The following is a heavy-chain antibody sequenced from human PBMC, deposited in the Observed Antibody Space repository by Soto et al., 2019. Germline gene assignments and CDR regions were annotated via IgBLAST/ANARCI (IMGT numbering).Heavy chain of an antibody. CDR3: ARGMTTLGGGIGYHHNGMDV. D-gene: IGHD3-16*02. J-gene: IGHJ6*02. V-gene: IGHV1-69*13. CDR2: IIPIFGTT. Sequence: SVKVSCKASGGTFSSYAISWVRQAPGQGLEWMGGIIPIFGTTKTAQKFKGRIIITADESTTTAYMELSSLRSEDTAMYYCARGMTTLGGGIGYHHNGMDVWGQGTTVTVSS. CDR1: GGTFSSYA.